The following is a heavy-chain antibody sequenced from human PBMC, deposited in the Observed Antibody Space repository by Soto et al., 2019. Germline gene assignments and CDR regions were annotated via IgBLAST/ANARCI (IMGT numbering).Heavy chain of an antibody. CDR2: IIPILGIA. J-gene: IGHJ5*02. V-gene: IGHV1-69*02. D-gene: IGHD5-12*01. CDR3: ARTAVTDRWLVINWFDP. CDR1: GGTFSSYT. Sequence: QVQLVQSGAEVKKPGSSVKVSCKASGGTFSSYTISWVRQAPGQGLEWMGRIIPILGIANYAQKFQGRVTITADKSTSTAYMELSSLRSEDTAVYYCARTAVTDRWLVINWFDPWGQGTLVTVSS.